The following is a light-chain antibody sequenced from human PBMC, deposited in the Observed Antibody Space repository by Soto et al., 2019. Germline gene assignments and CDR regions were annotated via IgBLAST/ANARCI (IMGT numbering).Light chain of an antibody. CDR2: GDT. V-gene: IGLV1-40*01. Sequence: QSVLTQPPSVSGAPGQRISISCTGSTSNIGAGFDVFWYQHFPGTAPKLLIHGDTIRPSGVPDRFSGSKSGTSASLAITGLQAEDEADYYCLSYDSSMSGSVFGGGTKGTVL. J-gene: IGLJ2*01. CDR3: LSYDSSMSGSV. CDR1: TSNIGAGFD.